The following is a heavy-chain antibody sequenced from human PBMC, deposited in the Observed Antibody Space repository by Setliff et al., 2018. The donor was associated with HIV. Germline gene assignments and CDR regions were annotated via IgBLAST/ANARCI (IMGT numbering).Heavy chain of an antibody. CDR2: MSPKSGNT. J-gene: IGHJ4*02. D-gene: IGHD3-3*01. CDR1: GYTFTNYD. V-gene: IGHV1-8*02. Sequence: ASVKVSCKASGYTFTNYDINWVRQATGQGLEWMGWMSPKSGNTGYAQKFQGRVTMTRNTSISTVYMELSSLRSKDTAVYYCARSRPQISIFGLVQDYWGQGTLVTVSS. CDR3: ARSRPQISIFGLVQDY.